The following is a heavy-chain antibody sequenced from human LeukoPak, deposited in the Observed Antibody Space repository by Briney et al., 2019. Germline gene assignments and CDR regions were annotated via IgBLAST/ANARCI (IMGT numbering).Heavy chain of an antibody. CDR3: TTEDDYSFSEPGDLFDY. J-gene: IGHJ4*02. V-gene: IGHV3-48*01. CDR2: ISSSNEAK. D-gene: IGHD1-14*01. CDR1: GFTFSSYD. Sequence: WGSLRLSCVASGFTFSSYDMHWVRQAPGKGLEWVSYISSSNEAKYYADSVRGRFTISRDNAKKSLYLEMNSLKTEDTAVYYCTTEDDYSFSEPGDLFDYWGQGTLVTVSS.